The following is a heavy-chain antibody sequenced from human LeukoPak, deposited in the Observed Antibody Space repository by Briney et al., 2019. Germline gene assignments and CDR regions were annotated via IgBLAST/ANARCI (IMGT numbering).Heavy chain of an antibody. D-gene: IGHD6-19*01. CDR2: IYYSGST. CDR1: GGSINTYF. CDR3: ARDVYSSGWRMYYFDY. J-gene: IGHJ4*02. Sequence: PSETLSLTCTVSGGSINTYFWSWIRQPPGKGLEWIGYIYYSGSTNYNPSLKSRVTISVDTSKNQFSLKLSSVTAADTAVYYCARDVYSSGWRMYYFDYWGQGTLVTVSS. V-gene: IGHV4-59*01.